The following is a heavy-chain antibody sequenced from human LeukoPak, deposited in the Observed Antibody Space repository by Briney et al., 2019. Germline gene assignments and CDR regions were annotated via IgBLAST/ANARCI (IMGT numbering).Heavy chain of an antibody. CDR2: IYASGST. V-gene: IGHV4-61*02. CDR1: GGSLSSGSDY. Sequence: SQTLSLTCTVSGGSLSSGSDYWGWIRQSAGKGLEWIGRIYASGSTNYNPSLKSRVTISVDTSKNQFSLKLSSVTAADTAVYYCARSGYSNFDYWGQGTLVTVSS. CDR3: ARSGYSNFDY. D-gene: IGHD3-3*01. J-gene: IGHJ4*02.